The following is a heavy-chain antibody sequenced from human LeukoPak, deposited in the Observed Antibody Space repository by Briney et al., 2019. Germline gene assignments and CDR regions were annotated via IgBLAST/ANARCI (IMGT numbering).Heavy chain of an antibody. J-gene: IGHJ3*02. V-gene: IGHV1-69*13. D-gene: IGHD1-1*01. Sequence: SVKVSCKASGGTFSSYAISWVRQAPGQGLEWMGGIIPIFGTANYAQKLQGRVTITADESTSTAYMELSSLRSEDTAVYYCARELGNRYNWNDGEGAFDIWGQGTMVTVSS. CDR1: GGTFSSYA. CDR2: IIPIFGTA. CDR3: ARELGNRYNWNDGEGAFDI.